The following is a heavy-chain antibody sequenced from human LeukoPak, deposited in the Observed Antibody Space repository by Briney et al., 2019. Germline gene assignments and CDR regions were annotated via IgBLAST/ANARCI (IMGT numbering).Heavy chain of an antibody. D-gene: IGHD1-26*01. CDR2: ISWDGGST. J-gene: IGHJ4*02. Sequence: PGGSLRLSCAASGFTFDDYTMHWVRQAPGKGLEWVSLISWDGGSTYYADSVKGRFTISRDNSKNSLYLQMNSLRTEDTALYYCAKAPAGSYLYYFDYWGQGTLVTVSS. CDR3: AKAPAGSYLYYFDY. V-gene: IGHV3-43*01. CDR1: GFTFDDYT.